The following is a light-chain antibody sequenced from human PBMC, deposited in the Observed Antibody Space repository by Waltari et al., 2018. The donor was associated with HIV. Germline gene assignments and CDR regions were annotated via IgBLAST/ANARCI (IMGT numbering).Light chain of an antibody. CDR3: QQYDNLPT. CDR1: QDISNY. J-gene: IGKJ4*01. Sequence: DIQMTQSPSSLSASVGDRVTITCQASQDISNYLNWYQQKPGKAPKLLIYDASNLETGVPSRFSGSRSGTDFTFTISSLQPEDIATYYGQQYDNLPTFGGGTKVEIK. V-gene: IGKV1-33*01. CDR2: DAS.